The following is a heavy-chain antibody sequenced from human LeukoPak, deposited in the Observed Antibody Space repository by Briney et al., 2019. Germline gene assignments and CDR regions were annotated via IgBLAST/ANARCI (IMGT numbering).Heavy chain of an antibody. D-gene: IGHD6-13*01. CDR3: ARDRDSSGSWEVNFDH. J-gene: IGHJ4*02. Sequence: GGSLRLSCTASGFNFNDYYMSWIRQAPGKGLEWVASIKHGGGEKFYVDSVKGRFTISRDDAKDSLFLQMNSLRAEDTAVYYCARDRDSSGSWEVNFDHWGQGTLVTVSS. V-gene: IGHV3-7*03. CDR1: GFNFNDYY. CDR2: IKHGGGEK.